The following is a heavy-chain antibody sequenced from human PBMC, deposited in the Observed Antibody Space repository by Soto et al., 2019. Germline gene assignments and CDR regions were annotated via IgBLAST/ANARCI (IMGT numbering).Heavy chain of an antibody. CDR2: IKSDGTT. CDR3: AKDRGEEGLKFLEWFGGMDV. CDR1: GFTVSNYW. J-gene: IGHJ6*02. Sequence: PGGYLRLSCAASGFTVSNYWMNWVRQAPGKGLVWVSHIKSDGTTSYADSVEGRFTVSRDDAKNTFYLQMNSLRAEDTAVYYCAKDRGEEGLKFLEWFGGMDVWGHGTTVTVSS. V-gene: IGHV3-74*01. D-gene: IGHD3-3*01.